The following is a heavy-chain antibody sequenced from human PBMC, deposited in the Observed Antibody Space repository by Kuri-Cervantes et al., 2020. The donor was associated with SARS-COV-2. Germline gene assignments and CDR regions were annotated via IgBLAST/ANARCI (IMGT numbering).Heavy chain of an antibody. J-gene: IGHJ4*02. V-gene: IGHV1-18*01. CDR1: GYTFPNYG. Sequence: ASVKVSCKGSGYTFPNYGFSWVRQAPGQGLEWMGWISTYNGQTSYAQKFQGRVTMTTDTSTRTAYMELRSLTSDDTAVYYCARKTRGTFHLDYWGPGTPVTVSS. CDR2: ISTYNGQT. D-gene: IGHD1-26*01. CDR3: ARKTRGTFHLDY.